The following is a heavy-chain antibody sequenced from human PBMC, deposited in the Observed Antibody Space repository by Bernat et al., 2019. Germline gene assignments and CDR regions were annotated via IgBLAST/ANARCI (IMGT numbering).Heavy chain of an antibody. Sequence: EVQLVESRGTVVRPGGSLRLSCAASGFTFADYGMSWVRQAPGKGLEWVSGITWNGGSTGYTDSVKGRFTISRDNVKKSLYLQMNSLRAEDTAVYYCARMRQVLTNNYFDSWGQGTLVTVSS. V-gene: IGHV3-20*04. CDR2: ITWNGGST. D-gene: IGHD3-10*01. J-gene: IGHJ4*02. CDR1: GFTFADYG. CDR3: ARMRQVLTNNYFDS.